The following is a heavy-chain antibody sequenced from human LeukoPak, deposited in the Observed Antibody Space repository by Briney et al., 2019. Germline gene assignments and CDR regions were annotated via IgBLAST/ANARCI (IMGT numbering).Heavy chain of an antibody. Sequence: GESLRLSCAASGFTFSNAWMTWVRQAPGKGLEWVGRIKSKTDGGTADYAAPVKGRFTISRDDSKNTLYLQMNSLRAEDTAVYYCAKDREGYSSRHDYWGQGTLVTVSS. CDR2: IKSKTDGGTA. D-gene: IGHD6-13*01. CDR1: GFTFSNAW. V-gene: IGHV3-15*01. J-gene: IGHJ4*02. CDR3: AKDREGYSSRHDY.